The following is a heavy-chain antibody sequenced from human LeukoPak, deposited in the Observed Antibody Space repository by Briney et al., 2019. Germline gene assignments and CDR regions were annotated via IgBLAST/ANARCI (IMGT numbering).Heavy chain of an antibody. CDR2: IKQDGTEK. Sequence: PGGSLRLSCAASGFTFSNYWMTWVRQAPGKGLEWVAHIKQDGTEKYYVDSVKGRFTISRDNAKNSLYLQMNSLRVEDTAVYYCARDREGSSWYDNWGQGALVTVSS. D-gene: IGHD6-13*01. CDR3: ARDREGSSWYDN. J-gene: IGHJ5*02. V-gene: IGHV3-7*04. CDR1: GFTFSNYW.